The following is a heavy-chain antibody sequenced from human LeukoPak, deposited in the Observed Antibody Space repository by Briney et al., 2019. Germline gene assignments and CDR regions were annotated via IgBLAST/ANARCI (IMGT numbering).Heavy chain of an antibody. J-gene: IGHJ4*02. CDR2: IYGSGDT. D-gene: IGHD2-21*02. V-gene: IGHV3-66*04. Sequence: GGSLRLSCAASGFTVSSNYMSWVRQAPGKGLEWVSIIYGSGDTCYANSVKGRFTISRDNSKNTLYLQMNSLRAEDTAVYYCAKHISDCSPYFDYWGQGTLVTVSS. CDR3: AKHISDCSPYFDY. CDR1: GFTVSSNY.